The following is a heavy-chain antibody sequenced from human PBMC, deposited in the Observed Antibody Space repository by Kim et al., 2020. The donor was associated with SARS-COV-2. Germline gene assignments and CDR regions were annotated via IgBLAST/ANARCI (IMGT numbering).Heavy chain of an antibody. J-gene: IGHJ5*02. Sequence: LETLSLICVVSGASISSSSCWSWVRQPPGKGLEWIGEVDHSGTTSYNVSLKSRVTISVDKSKNQFSLRLNSVSAADTAVYYCARGVSSAWTLRAWFDPWG. CDR3: ARGVSSAWTLRAWFDP. D-gene: IGHD3-22*01. CDR2: VDHSGTT. CDR1: GASISSSSC. V-gene: IGHV4-4*02.